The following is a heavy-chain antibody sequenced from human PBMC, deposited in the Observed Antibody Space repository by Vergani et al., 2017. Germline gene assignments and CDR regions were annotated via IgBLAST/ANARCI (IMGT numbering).Heavy chain of an antibody. Sequence: QVQLVESGGGVVQPGRSLRLSCAASGFTFSSYGMHWVRQAPGKGLEWVAVISYDGSNKYYADSVKGRFTNSRDNSKNTLYLQMNSLRAEDTAVYYCAKEEYSSSWYVDYWGQGTLVTVSS. CDR3: AKEEYSSSWYVDY. CDR2: ISYDGSNK. V-gene: IGHV3-30*18. D-gene: IGHD6-13*01. J-gene: IGHJ4*02. CDR1: GFTFSSYG.